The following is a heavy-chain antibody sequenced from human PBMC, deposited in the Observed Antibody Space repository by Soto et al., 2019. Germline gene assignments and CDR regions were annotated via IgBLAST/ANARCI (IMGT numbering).Heavy chain of an antibody. Sequence: GASVKVSCKASGGTFSSYAISWVRQAPGQGLEWMGGIIPIFGTANYAQKFQGRVTTTADKSTSTAYMELSSLRSEDTAVYYCARGVVFARTHYMDVWGQGTTVTVSS. CDR1: GGTFSSYA. CDR2: IIPIFGTA. J-gene: IGHJ6*02. D-gene: IGHD2-2*01. V-gene: IGHV1-69*06. CDR3: ARGVVFARTHYMDV.